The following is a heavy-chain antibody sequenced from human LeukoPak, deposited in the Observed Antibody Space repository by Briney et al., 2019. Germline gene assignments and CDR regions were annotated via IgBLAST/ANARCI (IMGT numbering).Heavy chain of an antibody. J-gene: IGHJ4*02. CDR2: IYYSGST. CDR3: ARQEWEPNYFDY. CDR1: GGSFSGYY. Sequence: SETLSLTCAVYGGSFSGYYWSWIRQPPGKGLEWIGYIYYSGSTNYNPSLKSRVTISVDTSKNQFSLKLSSVTAADTAVYYCARQEWEPNYFDYWGQGTLVTVSS. D-gene: IGHD1-26*01. V-gene: IGHV4-59*08.